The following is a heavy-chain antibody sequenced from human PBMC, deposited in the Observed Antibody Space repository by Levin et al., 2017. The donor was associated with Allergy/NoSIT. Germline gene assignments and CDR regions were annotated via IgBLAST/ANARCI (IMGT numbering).Heavy chain of an antibody. V-gene: IGHV3-23*01. CDR1: GFTFSNYA. CDR2: ISASGGST. Sequence: GGSLRLSCVASGFTFSNYAMSWVRQAPGKGLEWVSTISASGGSTYYADSVKGRFTISRDNSKNTLYLQMSSLRAEDTAVFYCAKEEVLTILYQVGLDYWGQGTLVTVSS. D-gene: IGHD2-8*01. CDR3: AKEEVLTILYQVGLDY. J-gene: IGHJ4*02.